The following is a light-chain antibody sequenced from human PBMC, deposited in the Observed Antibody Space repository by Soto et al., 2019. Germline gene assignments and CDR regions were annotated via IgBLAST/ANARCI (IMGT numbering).Light chain of an antibody. Sequence: DIQMTQSPYSLSASVGDRVAITCQASRGITDYLNWYQQKPGKAPKLLIYDASKLETGVPSRFSGSGSGTDFTLTITSLQPEDIATYYCQQFDNVPLTFGGGTKWIS. CDR1: RGITDY. J-gene: IGKJ4*01. CDR2: DAS. CDR3: QQFDNVPLT. V-gene: IGKV1-33*01.